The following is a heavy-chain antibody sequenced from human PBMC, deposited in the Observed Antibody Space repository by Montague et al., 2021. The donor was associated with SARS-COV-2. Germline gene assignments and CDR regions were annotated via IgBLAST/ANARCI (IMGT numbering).Heavy chain of an antibody. D-gene: IGHD3-10*01. J-gene: IGHJ3*01. V-gene: IGHV4-39*02. CDR2: IDNSGST. CDR1: GASINSDSYY. Sequence: SETLSLTCTVSGASINSDSYYRDWIRQPPGKGLEWIGSIDNSGSTSYISSLECRLTISEDTPKKHFSLRLTSVTAADTAMYYCARRQDYFGAGSYIFDVWGQGIMVTVSS. CDR3: ARRQDYFGAGSYIFDV.